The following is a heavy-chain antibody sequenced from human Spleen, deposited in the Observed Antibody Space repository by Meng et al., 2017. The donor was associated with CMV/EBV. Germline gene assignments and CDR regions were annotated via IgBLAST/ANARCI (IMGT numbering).Heavy chain of an antibody. D-gene: IGHD1-26*01. CDR2: ISYDGSNK. V-gene: IGHV3-30-3*01. Sequence: QVQLVESGGGVVQPGRSLRLSCAASGFTFSSYAMHWVRQAPGKGLEWVAVISYDGSNKYYADSVKGRFTISRDNSKNTLYLQMNSLRAEDTAVYYCARRPGSYYYAGGSGIDYWGQGTLVTVSS. CDR3: ARRPGSYYYAGGSGIDY. CDR1: GFTFSSYA. J-gene: IGHJ4*02.